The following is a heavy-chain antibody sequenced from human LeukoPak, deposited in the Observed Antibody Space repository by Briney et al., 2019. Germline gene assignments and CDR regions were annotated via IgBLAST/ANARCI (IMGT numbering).Heavy chain of an antibody. CDR2: IYYSGTT. CDR3: AKGAGGFGYYNWFDP. J-gene: IGHJ5*02. V-gene: IGHV4-39*07. D-gene: IGHD5-18*01. CDR1: GGSMSSSSYY. Sequence: PSETLSLTCTVSGGSMSSSSYYWGWIRQPPGKGLEWIGSIYYSGTTHFNPSLESRVTISVDTSKNQFSLKLASVTAADTAIYYCAKGAGGFGYYNWFDPWGQGTLVTVSS.